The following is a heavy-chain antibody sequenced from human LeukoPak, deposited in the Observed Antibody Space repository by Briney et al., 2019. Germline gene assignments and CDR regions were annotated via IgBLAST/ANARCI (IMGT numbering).Heavy chain of an antibody. CDR1: GASISPYY. V-gene: IGHV4-4*07. D-gene: IGHD3-10*01. CDR3: ARDLSGSLYFDY. J-gene: IGHJ4*02. Sequence: SETLSLTCSVSGASISPYYWNGIRQPAGKGLEWIGRLYPSGSSDYNPSLKSRVSISVGTSNNQFSLRVTSVTAADTAIYYCARDLSGSLYFDYWGQGILVTVSA. CDR2: LYPSGSS.